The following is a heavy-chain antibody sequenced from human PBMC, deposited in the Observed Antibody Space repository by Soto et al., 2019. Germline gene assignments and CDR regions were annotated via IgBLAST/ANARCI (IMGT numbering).Heavy chain of an antibody. D-gene: IGHD6-13*01. CDR2: IIHSGST. V-gene: IGHV4-34*12. J-gene: IGHJ2*01. CDR3: ARWGIAAGGYFDL. Sequence: QVQLQQWGAGLLKPSETLSLTCAVYGGSFSGYYWCWIRQPPGKGLEWIGEIIHSGSTNYNPSLKSRVTKSVHTSKNEFSLKLSSVTAADTAVHYCARWGIAAGGYFDLWGRGTLVPVSS. CDR1: GGSFSGYY.